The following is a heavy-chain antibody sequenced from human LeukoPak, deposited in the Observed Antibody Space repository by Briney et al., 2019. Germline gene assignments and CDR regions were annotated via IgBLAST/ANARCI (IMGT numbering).Heavy chain of an antibody. CDR3: ARHGHYYDSSGLLGYFQH. Sequence: SETLSLTCTVSGGSISSSSYYWGWIRQPPGKGLEWIGSIYYSGSTYYNPSLKSRVTISVDTSKTQFSLKLSSVTAADTAVYYCARHGHYYDSSGLLGYFQHWGQGTLVTVSS. J-gene: IGHJ1*01. CDR1: GGSISSSSYY. CDR2: IYYSGST. D-gene: IGHD3-22*01. V-gene: IGHV4-39*01.